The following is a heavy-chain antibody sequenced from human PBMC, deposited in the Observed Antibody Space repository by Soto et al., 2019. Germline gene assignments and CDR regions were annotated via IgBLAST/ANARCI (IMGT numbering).Heavy chain of an antibody. D-gene: IGHD2-15*01. J-gene: IGHJ5*01. CDR2: TYYRSKWYN. V-gene: IGHV6-1*01. Sequence: SQTLSLTCAISGDSVSSNSAAWNWIRQSPSRGLEWLGRTYYRSKWYNHYAVSVKSRITVNPDTSKNQFSLQLNSVTPEDTAVYFCARGRYCLTGRCFPNWFDSWGQGTLVTVSS. CDR1: GDSVSSNSAA. CDR3: ARGRYCLTGRCFPNWFDS.